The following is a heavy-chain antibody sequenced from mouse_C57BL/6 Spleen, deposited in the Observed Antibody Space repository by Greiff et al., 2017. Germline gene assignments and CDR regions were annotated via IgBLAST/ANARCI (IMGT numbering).Heavy chain of an antibody. CDR3: AIFYYGSSYYAMDY. CDR2: IHPSDSDT. V-gene: IGHV1-74*01. D-gene: IGHD1-1*01. CDR1: GYTFTSYW. J-gene: IGHJ4*01. Sequence: QVQLQQPGAELVKPGASVKVSCKASGYTFTSYWMHWVKQRPGQGLEWIGRIHPSDSDTNYNQKFTGKATLTVDKSSSTAYMQLSSLTSEDSAVYYCAIFYYGSSYYAMDYWGQGTSVTVSS.